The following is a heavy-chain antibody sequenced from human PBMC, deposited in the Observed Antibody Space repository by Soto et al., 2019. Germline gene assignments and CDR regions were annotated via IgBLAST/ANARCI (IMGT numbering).Heavy chain of an antibody. CDR1: GGSISSGGYY. CDR3: AREIVVVPAAIGLFDY. D-gene: IGHD2-2*01. V-gene: IGHV4-31*03. J-gene: IGHJ4*02. CDR2: IYYSGST. Sequence: LSLTCTVSGGSISSGGYYWSWIRQHPGKGLEWIGYIYYSGSTYYNPSLKSRVTISVDTSKNQFSLKLSSVTAADTAVYYCAREIVVVPAAIGLFDYWGQGTLVTVSS.